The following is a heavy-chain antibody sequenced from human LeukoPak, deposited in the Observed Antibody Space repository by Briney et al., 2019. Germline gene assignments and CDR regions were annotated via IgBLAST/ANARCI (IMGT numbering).Heavy chain of an antibody. CDR3: ASFYYGSGPRSYYYGMDV. J-gene: IGHJ6*04. D-gene: IGHD3-10*01. CDR1: GYTFTIYG. V-gene: IGHV1-18*04. CDR2: ISAYNGNT. Sequence: ASVKVSFKASGYTFTIYGISWVRQAPGQGLEWMGWISAYNGNTNYTQKLQGRVTITTDTSTSTAYMELRSLRFDDTAVYYCASFYYGSGPRSYYYGMDVWGKGTTVTVSS.